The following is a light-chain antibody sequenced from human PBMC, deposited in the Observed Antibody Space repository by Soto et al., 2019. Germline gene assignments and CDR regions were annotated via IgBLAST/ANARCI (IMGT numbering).Light chain of an antibody. CDR1: SSNIEGNT. V-gene: IGLV1-44*01. J-gene: IGLJ7*01. CDR2: IDH. CDR3: ATWADDLSAAV. Sequence: QSALTQPPSLSGTPGQSVTISCSGISSNIEGNTVHWYQHLPGMAPKLLIYIDHNRPSVIPDRFSGSKSGTSASLAISGLPSEDEAEYYCATWADDLSAAVFGGGTQLTVL.